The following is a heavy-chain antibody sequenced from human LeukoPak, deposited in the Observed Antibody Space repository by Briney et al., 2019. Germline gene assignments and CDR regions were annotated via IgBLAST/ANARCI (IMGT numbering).Heavy chain of an antibody. Sequence: PGGSLRLSCAASGFTFSSYDMTWVRQAPGRGLEWVSVIYSGGSTYYADSVRGRFTISRDNSKNTLYLQMNSLRAEDTAVYYCARDVLRDYYDSSGYVSIWGQGTLVTVSS. CDR1: GFTFSSYD. CDR2: IYSGGST. V-gene: IGHV3-66*01. CDR3: ARDVLRDYYDSSGYVSI. D-gene: IGHD3-22*01. J-gene: IGHJ4*02.